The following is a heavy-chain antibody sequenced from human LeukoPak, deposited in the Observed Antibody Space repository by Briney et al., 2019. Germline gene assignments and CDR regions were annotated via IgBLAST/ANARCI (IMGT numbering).Heavy chain of an antibody. CDR3: AKGGFCSGGSCYSGLSHYFDP. D-gene: IGHD2-15*01. CDR1: GFTFSSYW. Sequence: GGSLRLSCAASGFTFSSYWMSWVRQAPGKGLEWVANIKQDGSEKYYVDSVKGRFTISRDNAKNSLYLQMNSLRAEDTAVYYCAKGGFCSGGSCYSGLSHYFDPWGQGTLVTVSS. CDR2: IKQDGSEK. J-gene: IGHJ5*02. V-gene: IGHV3-7*03.